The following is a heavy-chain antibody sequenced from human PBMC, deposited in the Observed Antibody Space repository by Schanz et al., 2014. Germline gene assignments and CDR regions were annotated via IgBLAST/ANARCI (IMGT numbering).Heavy chain of an antibody. CDR3: TRLRRADPNGFDV. CDR1: GDTFSKYN. D-gene: IGHD6-19*01. V-gene: IGHV1-69*02. CDR2: IMPLRGIG. J-gene: IGHJ6*02. Sequence: VQLEQSGAEVKKPGSSVKVSCQAFGDTFSKYNIMWVRQVPGQGLEWLGRIMPLRGIGNNAWKFQDRLTITADKSMNITYMELSSLGTEDTAVYYCTRLRRADPNGFDVWGQGTTVTFS.